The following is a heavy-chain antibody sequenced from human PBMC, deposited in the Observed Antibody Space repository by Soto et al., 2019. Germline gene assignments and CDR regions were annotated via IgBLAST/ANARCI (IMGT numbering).Heavy chain of an antibody. V-gene: IGHV4-34*01. CDR2: INHSGST. CDR3: ARAIHPYDNWFDP. D-gene: IGHD2-8*01. Sequence: PSETLSLTCAVYGGSFSGYYWSWIRQPPGKGLEWIGEINHSGSTNYNPSLKSRVTISVDTSKNQFSLKLSSVTAADTAVYYCARAIHPYDNWFDPWGQGTLVTGSS. J-gene: IGHJ5*02. CDR1: GGSFSGYY.